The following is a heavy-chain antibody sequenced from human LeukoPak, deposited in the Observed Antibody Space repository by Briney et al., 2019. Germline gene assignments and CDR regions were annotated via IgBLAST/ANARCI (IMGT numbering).Heavy chain of an antibody. J-gene: IGHJ4*02. V-gene: IGHV3-74*01. CDR3: ARGSTEEDFFDY. D-gene: IGHD2-8*02. CDR1: GFTFSSYE. Sequence: PGGSLRLSCAASGFTFSSYEMNWVRQAPGKGLVWVSHINSDGSSTTYADSVKGRFTISRGNAKNALYLQMNSLRAEDTAVYYCARGSTEEDFFDYWGQGTPVTVSS. CDR2: INSDGSST.